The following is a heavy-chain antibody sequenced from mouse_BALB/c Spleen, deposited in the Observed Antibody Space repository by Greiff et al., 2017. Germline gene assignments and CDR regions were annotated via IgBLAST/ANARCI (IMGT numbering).Heavy chain of an antibody. CDR3: TRENYYDYDGFAY. CDR1: GYTFTSYY. CDR2: INPSNGGT. J-gene: IGHJ3*01. Sequence: QVQLQQSGAELVKPGASVKLSCKASGYTFTSYYMYWVKQRPGQGLEWIGEINPSNGGTNFNEKFKSKATLTVDKSSSTAYMQLSSLTSEDSAVYYCTRENYYDYDGFAYWGQGTLVTVSA. V-gene: IGHV1S81*02. D-gene: IGHD2-4*01.